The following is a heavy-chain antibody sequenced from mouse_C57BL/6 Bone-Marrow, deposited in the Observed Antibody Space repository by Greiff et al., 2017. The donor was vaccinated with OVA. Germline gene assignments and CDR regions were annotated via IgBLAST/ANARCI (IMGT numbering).Heavy chain of an antibody. V-gene: IGHV14-4*01. Sequence: VQLKESGAELVRPGASVKLSCTASGFNIKDDYMHWVKQRPEQGLQWIGWIDPENGDTEYASKFQGKATITADTSSNTAYLQLSSLTSEDTAVYYCTVQAPFAYWGQGTLVTVSA. CDR3: TVQAPFAY. CDR2: IDPENGDT. J-gene: IGHJ3*01. D-gene: IGHD3-2*02. CDR1: GFNIKDDY.